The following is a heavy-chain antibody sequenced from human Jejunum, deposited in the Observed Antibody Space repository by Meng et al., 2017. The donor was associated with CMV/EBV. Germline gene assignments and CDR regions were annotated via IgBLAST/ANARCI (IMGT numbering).Heavy chain of an antibody. D-gene: IGHD4-11*01. CDR3: ARDYSHNFFDP. Sequence: CTVAGISISSGGSYWTWRRQRTGKGLEWVGYVYLTRSTFCSTSLKTRVSISMDPSKNQCSLKLSSVTAADTAGYYCARDYSHNFFDPWDQGALVTVSS. V-gene: IGHV4-31*03. J-gene: IGHJ5*02. CDR1: GISISSGGSY. CDR2: VYLTRST.